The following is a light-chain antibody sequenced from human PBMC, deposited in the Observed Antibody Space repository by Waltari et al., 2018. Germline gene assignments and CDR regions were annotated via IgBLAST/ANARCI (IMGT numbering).Light chain of an antibody. V-gene: IGKV1-33*01. J-gene: IGKJ2*01. CDR1: RDIKNF. CDR2: DAS. CDR3: QQYDDFPPYI. Sequence: DIQMTQSPSSLSASVGDRVTMSCQASRDIKNFLNWYQQKPGKAPKLLIYDASNLGIGVPSRFSGRGSGTHFTFTISSLQPEDVATYYCQQYDDFPPYIFGQGTKVDIK.